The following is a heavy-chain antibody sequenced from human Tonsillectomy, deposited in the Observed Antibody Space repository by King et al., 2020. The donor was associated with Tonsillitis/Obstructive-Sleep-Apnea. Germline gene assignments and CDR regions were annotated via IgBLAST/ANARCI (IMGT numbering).Heavy chain of an antibody. D-gene: IGHD3-10*01. CDR1: GGSFSGYY. J-gene: IGHJ6*03. CDR3: ARGGGITMVRGARSSHYFSYMDV. Sequence: VQLQQWGAGLLKPSETLSLTCAVYGGSFSGYYWSWIRQPPGKGLEWIGEINHRGSSNYNPSLKSRATISVDTSNNQFSLRLSSVTAADTAVYYCARGGGITMVRGARSSHYFSYMDVWGKGTTVTVSS. V-gene: IGHV4-34*01. CDR2: INHRGSS.